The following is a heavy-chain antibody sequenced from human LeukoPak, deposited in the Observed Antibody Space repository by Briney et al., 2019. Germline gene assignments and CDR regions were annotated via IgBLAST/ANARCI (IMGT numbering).Heavy chain of an antibody. Sequence: SETLSLTCTVSGGSISSYYWSWIRQPPGKGLEWIGCIYYSGSTNYNPSLKSRVTISVDTSKNQFSLKLSSVTAADTAVYYCARLRIAAAGGEVWFDPWGQGTLVTVSS. D-gene: IGHD6-13*01. CDR2: IYYSGST. CDR1: GGSISSYY. V-gene: IGHV4-59*08. CDR3: ARLRIAAAGGEVWFDP. J-gene: IGHJ5*02.